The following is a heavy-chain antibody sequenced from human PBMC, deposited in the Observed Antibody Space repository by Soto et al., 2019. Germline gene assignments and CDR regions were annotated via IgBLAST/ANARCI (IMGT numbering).Heavy chain of an antibody. V-gene: IGHV3-9*02. D-gene: IGHD2-15*01. J-gene: IGHJ4*02. CDR3: GKDGKAGGLDY. CDR1: GSTSNDYA. Sequence: EVQLVESGGGLVQPGRSLRLSCAVSGSTSNDYAMHWVRQAPGKGLEWVSGIFLESDRTGYADSVKGRFTTSRDTAKNSLYLQMNRLRPEDTALYYCGKDGKAGGLDYWGQVTLVIVSS. CDR2: IFLESDRT.